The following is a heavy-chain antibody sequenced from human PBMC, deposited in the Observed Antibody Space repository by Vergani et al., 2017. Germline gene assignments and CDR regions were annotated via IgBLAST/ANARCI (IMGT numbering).Heavy chain of an antibody. D-gene: IGHD5-18*01. CDR1: GFTFSSYW. V-gene: IGHV3-7*01. Sequence: VQLVESGGGLVQPGGSLRLSCAASGFTFSSYWMSWVRQAPGKGLEWVANIKQDGSEKYYVDSVKGRFTISRDNAKNSLYLQMNSLRAEDTAVYYCAREGIHNYYYYMDVWGKGTTVTVSS. J-gene: IGHJ6*03. CDR3: AREGIHNYYYYMDV. CDR2: IKQDGSEK.